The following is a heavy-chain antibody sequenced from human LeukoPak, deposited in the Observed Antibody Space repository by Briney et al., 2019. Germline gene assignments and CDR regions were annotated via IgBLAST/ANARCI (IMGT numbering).Heavy chain of an antibody. CDR3: ASVSAIFVTGDMDV. Sequence: SVKVSCKASGGTFSSYAISWVRQAPGQGLEWMGRIIPIFGTANYAQKFQGRVTITTDESTSTAYMELSSLRSEDTAVYYCASVSAIFVTGDMDVWGKGPAGTVSS. CDR2: IIPIFGTA. D-gene: IGHD3-3*02. J-gene: IGHJ6*03. CDR1: GGTFSSYA. V-gene: IGHV1-69*05.